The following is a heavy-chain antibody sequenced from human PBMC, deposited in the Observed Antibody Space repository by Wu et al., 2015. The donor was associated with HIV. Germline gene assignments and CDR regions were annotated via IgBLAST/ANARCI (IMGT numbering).Heavy chain of an antibody. V-gene: IGHV1-69*05. J-gene: IGHJ6*02. CDR3: ARWAVAVTAHNYGMDV. D-gene: IGHD2-21*02. CDR1: GDTFSNYN. CDR2: VIPIFGTT. Sequence: QVQLVQSGAEVKKPGSSMKVSCKASGDTFSNYNINWVRHVPGQGLEWMGGVIPIFGTTSYAQKFQGRVTINTDESTSTAYMELSSLRSEDTALYYCARWAVAVTAHNYGMDVWGQGTTVTVSS.